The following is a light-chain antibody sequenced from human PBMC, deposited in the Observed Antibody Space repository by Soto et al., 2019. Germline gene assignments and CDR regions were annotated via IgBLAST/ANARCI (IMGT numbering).Light chain of an antibody. CDR3: QHYDNLPPFT. J-gene: IGKJ3*01. CDR2: GAS. Sequence: DIQMTQSPSSLSASVGDRVTITCQASQDIRKYLNWYQQKPGRAPKLLIYGASNFETGVPSRFSGSGYGTDFTFTISSLQPEDIATYYCQHYDNLPPFTFGPGTKVALK. CDR1: QDIRKY. V-gene: IGKV1-33*01.